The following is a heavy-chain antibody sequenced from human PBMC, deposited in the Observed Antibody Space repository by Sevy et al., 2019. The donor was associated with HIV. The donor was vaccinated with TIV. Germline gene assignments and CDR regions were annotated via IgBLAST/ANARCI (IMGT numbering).Heavy chain of an antibody. J-gene: IGHJ6*02. V-gene: IGHV3-30-3*01. CDR2: ISYDGSNK. CDR1: GFTFSSYA. CDR3: ARAAYDILTGCYRPLYYYYYGMDV. Sequence: GGSLRLSCAASGFTFSSYAMHWVRQAPGKGLEWVAVISYDGSNKYYADSVKGRFTISRDNSKNTLYLQMNSLRAEDTAVYYCARAAYDILTGCYRPLYYYYYGMDVWGQGTTVTVSS. D-gene: IGHD3-9*01.